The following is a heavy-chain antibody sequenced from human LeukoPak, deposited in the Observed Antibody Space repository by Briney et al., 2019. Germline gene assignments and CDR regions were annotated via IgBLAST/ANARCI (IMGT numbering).Heavy chain of an antibody. CDR2: MNPNSGNT. V-gene: IGHV1-8*02. Sequence: ASVKVSCKASGYTFTSYGISWVRQAPGQGLEWMGWMNPNSGNTGYAQKFQGRVTMTRNTSISTAYMELSSLRSEDTAVYYCARGPVLRYFDWLLRKYYFDYWGQGTLVTVSS. CDR1: GYTFTSYG. J-gene: IGHJ4*02. CDR3: ARGPVLRYFDWLLRKYYFDY. D-gene: IGHD3-9*01.